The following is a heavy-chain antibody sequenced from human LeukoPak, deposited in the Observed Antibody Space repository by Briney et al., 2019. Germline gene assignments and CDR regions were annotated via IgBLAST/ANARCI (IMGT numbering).Heavy chain of an antibody. CDR3: AKVRLGYGSGSPSGYFDY. D-gene: IGHD3-10*01. V-gene: IGHV3-23*01. CDR1: GFTFSSYA. Sequence: PGGSLRLSCAASGFTFSSYAMSWVRQAPGKGLEWVSAISGSGGSTYYADSVKGRFTISRDNSKNTLYLQMNSLRAEDTAVYYCAKVRLGYGSGSPSGYFDYWGQGTLVTVSS. J-gene: IGHJ4*02. CDR2: ISGSGGST.